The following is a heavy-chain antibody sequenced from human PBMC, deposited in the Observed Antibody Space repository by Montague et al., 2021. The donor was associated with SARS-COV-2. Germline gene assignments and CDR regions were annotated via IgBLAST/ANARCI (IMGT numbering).Heavy chain of an antibody. Sequence: SLRLSCAASGLPFSSYDFHWVRQGTGKGLEWVSAVDTAGDPYYADSVKGRFTISRENAKNYVYLQLDSLRAGDTAVYYCARGVKSTIRGIITKRTPLPRGNMDVWGQGTAVIVSS. CDR2: VDTAGDP. CDR3: ARGVKSTIRGIITKRTPLPRGNMDV. D-gene: IGHD3-10*01. V-gene: IGHV3-13*05. CDR1: GLPFSSYD. J-gene: IGHJ6*02.